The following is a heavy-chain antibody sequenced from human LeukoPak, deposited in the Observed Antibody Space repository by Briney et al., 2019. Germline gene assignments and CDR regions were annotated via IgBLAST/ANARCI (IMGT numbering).Heavy chain of an antibody. CDR3: ARDKGREDFDY. Sequence: ASVKVSCKASGYTFTGHYVDWERQAPGQGLEWVGWINPNSGDTRYAQKFQGRVTMTRDTSSSTVYMELSSLRSDDTAVYYCARDKGREDFDYWGQGTLATVSS. CDR2: INPNSGDT. V-gene: IGHV1-2*02. CDR1: GYTFTGHY. D-gene: IGHD2-15*01. J-gene: IGHJ4*02.